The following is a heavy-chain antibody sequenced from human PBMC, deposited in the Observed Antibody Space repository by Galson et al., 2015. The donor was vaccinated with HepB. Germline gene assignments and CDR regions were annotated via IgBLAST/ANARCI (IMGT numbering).Heavy chain of an antibody. CDR3: ARGVVPAANYYYYYYMDV. CDR1: GYSFTSYW. CDR2: IYPGDSDT. Sequence: SGAEVKKPGESLRISCKGSGYSFTSYWISWVRQMPGKGLEWMGIIYPGDSDTRYSPSFQGQVTISADKSISTAYLQWSSLKASDTAMYYCARGVVPAANYYYYYYMDVWGKGTTVTVSS. V-gene: IGHV5-51*01. D-gene: IGHD2-2*01. J-gene: IGHJ6*03.